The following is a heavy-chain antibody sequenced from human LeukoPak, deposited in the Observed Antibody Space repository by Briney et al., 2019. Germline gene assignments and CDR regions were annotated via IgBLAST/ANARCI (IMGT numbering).Heavy chain of an antibody. D-gene: IGHD2-21*02. CDR2: ISYDGTKE. V-gene: IGHV3-30-3*01. CDR3: ARGGHIVVVTSGVLAEYFQH. Sequence: GGSLRLSCAASGFSLSSYAMHWVRQAPGKGVEWVAIISYDGTKEYYGDSMKGRFTISRDNSKNTVYLQMNSLRAEDTAVYYCARGGHIVVVTSGVLAEYFQHWGQGTLVTVSS. CDR1: GFSLSSYA. J-gene: IGHJ1*01.